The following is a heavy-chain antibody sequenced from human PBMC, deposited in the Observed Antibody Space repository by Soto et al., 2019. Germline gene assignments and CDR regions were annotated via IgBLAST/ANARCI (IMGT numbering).Heavy chain of an antibody. J-gene: IGHJ4*02. CDR1: GGSISSGGYY. Sequence: SETLSLTCTVSGGSISSGGYYWSWIRQHPGKGLEWIGYIYYSGSTYYNPSLKSRVTISVDTSKNQFSLKLSSVTAADTAVYYCARRGYCSGGSCYSSIDYWGQGTLVTVSS. V-gene: IGHV4-31*03. CDR3: ARRGYCSGGSCYSSIDY. CDR2: IYYSGST. D-gene: IGHD2-15*01.